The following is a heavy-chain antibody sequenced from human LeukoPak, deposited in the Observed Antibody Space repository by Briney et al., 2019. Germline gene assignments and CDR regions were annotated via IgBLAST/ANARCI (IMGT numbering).Heavy chain of an antibody. CDR2: IKQDGSEK. CDR3: ARDLGNDILTGQRWVYYYYGMDV. D-gene: IGHD3-9*01. J-gene: IGHJ6*02. V-gene: IGHV3-7*01. Sequence: GGSLRLSCAAAGFTCSSNWMSWVRQAPGKGLEWVANIKQDGSEKYNVDSVKGRFTISRDNAKNSLYLQMNSLRAEDTAVYYCARDLGNDILTGQRWVYYYYGMDVWGQGTTVTVSS. CDR1: GFTCSSNW.